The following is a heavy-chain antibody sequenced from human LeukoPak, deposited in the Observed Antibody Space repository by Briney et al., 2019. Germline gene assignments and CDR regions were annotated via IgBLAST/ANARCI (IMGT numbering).Heavy chain of an antibody. V-gene: IGHV5-51*01. CDR3: ARHPSGRTPHSFDS. D-gene: IGHD5-12*01. CDR2: IYPSDSDI. J-gene: IGHJ4*02. Sequence: GESLKISCKGSGYTFTTYWIGWVRQMPGKGLEWMGIIYPSDSDIRYSPSFQGQVTISADKSINTAYLQWSSLKASDTAMYYCARHPSGRTPHSFDSWGQGTLVTVSS. CDR1: GYTFTTYW.